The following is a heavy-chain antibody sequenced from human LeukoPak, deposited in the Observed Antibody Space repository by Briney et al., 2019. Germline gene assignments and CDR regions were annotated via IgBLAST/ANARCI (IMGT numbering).Heavy chain of an antibody. CDR1: GGSFSGYY. CDR2: INHSGST. Sequence: SETLSLTCAVYGGSFSGYYWSWIRQPPGKGLEWIGEINHSGSTNYNPSLKSRVTISVDTSKNQFSLKLSSVTAADTAVYYCARGYYEWFDPWGQGTLVTVSS. CDR3: ARGYYEWFDP. J-gene: IGHJ5*02. V-gene: IGHV4-34*01. D-gene: IGHD1-26*01.